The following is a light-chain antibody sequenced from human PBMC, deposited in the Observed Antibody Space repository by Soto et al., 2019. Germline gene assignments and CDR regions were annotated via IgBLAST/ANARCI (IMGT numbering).Light chain of an antibody. V-gene: IGKV3-20*01. CDR3: QQYGSSVQ. J-gene: IGKJ4*02. CDR1: QSVTSKY. CDR2: GAS. Sequence: EIVLTQSPDTLSLSPGERATLSCRASQSVTSKYLAWYQQKPGQAPRLLIHGASNRATGIPDRFSGSGSETDFTLTISRLEPEDFALYYCQQYGSSVQFGGGTKVEIK.